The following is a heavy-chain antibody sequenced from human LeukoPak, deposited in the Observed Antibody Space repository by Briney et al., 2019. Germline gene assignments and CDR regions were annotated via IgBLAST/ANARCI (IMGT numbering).Heavy chain of an antibody. D-gene: IGHD2-2*01. CDR1: GFTFSSYA. Sequence: PGGSLRLSCVASGFTFSSYAMSWVRQAPGKGLEWVSAISGSGGSTYYADSVKGRFTISRDNSKNTLYLQMNSLRAEDTAVYYCAKDGPDIVVVPAARPFDYWGQGTLVTVSS. J-gene: IGHJ4*02. V-gene: IGHV3-23*01. CDR3: AKDGPDIVVVPAARPFDY. CDR2: ISGSGGST.